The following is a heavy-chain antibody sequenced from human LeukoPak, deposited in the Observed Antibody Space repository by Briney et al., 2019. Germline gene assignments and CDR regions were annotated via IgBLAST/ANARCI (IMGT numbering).Heavy chain of an antibody. V-gene: IGHV4-39*01. Sequence: SETLSLTCTVSGGSISSSSYYWGWIRQPPGKGLEWIGSIYYSGSTYYNPSLKSRVTISVDTSKNQFSLKLSSVTAADTAVYYWAIQTGLDWYFDLWGRGTLVTVSS. D-gene: IGHD7-27*01. J-gene: IGHJ2*01. CDR3: AIQTGLDWYFDL. CDR2: IYYSGST. CDR1: GGSISSSSYY.